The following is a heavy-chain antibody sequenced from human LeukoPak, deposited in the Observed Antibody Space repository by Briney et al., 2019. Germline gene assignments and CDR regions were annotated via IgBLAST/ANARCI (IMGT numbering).Heavy chain of an antibody. D-gene: IGHD3-3*01. CDR2: IYYGGST. CDR3: ARDLPYYDFWSGYYFDL. Sequence: SETLSLTCTVSGGSISSYYCSWLRQPPGKGLEWIGYIYYGGSTNYNPSLESRVTISVDTSKNQFSLKLSSVTAADTAVYYCARDLPYYDFWSGYYFDLWGRGTLVTVSS. V-gene: IGHV4-59*12. J-gene: IGHJ2*01. CDR1: GGSISSYY.